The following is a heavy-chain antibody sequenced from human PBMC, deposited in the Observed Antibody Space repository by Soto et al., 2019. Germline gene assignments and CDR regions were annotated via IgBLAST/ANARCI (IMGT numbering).Heavy chain of an antibody. D-gene: IGHD3-3*01. CDR2: ISWDGGST. Sequence: PGGSLRLSCAASGFTFDDYTMHWVRQAPGKGLEWVSLISWDGGSTYYADSVKGRFTISRDNSKNSLYLQMNSLRTEDTALYYCAKGNDCGSGYYLLTRGMDVWGQGTTVTVSS. CDR1: GFTFDDYT. J-gene: IGHJ6*02. V-gene: IGHV3-43*01. CDR3: AKGNDCGSGYYLLTRGMDV.